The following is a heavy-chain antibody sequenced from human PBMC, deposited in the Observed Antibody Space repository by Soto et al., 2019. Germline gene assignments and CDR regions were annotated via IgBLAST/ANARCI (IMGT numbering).Heavy chain of an antibody. CDR1: GASISSSY. CDR3: ARQVVVAAKSYSVAFDI. J-gene: IGHJ3*02. V-gene: IGHV4-59*12. Sequence: SETLSLTCTVSGASISSSYWSWIRQSPGKGLEWIGYIFHSGTTNYNPSLKSRVTISVDTSKNQFSLKLSSVTAADTAVYYCARQVVVAAKSYSVAFDIWGQGTMVTVS. CDR2: IFHSGTT. D-gene: IGHD2-15*01.